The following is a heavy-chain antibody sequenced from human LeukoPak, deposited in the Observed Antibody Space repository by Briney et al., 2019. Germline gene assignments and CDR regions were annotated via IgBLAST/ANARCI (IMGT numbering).Heavy chain of an antibody. J-gene: IGHJ6*03. Sequence: SETLSLTCTLSGGPIKTTDFFWGWIRQPPGKGLEWIGSVYHTGTTYYSPSLKSRVAISVDTSKNQFSLKLSSVTAADTAVYYCAREYCSSTSCYHLPNYYYYYYMDVWGKGTTVTVSS. D-gene: IGHD2-2*01. V-gene: IGHV4-39*07. CDR3: AREYCSSTSCYHLPNYYYYYYMDV. CDR1: GGPIKTTDFF. CDR2: VYHTGTT.